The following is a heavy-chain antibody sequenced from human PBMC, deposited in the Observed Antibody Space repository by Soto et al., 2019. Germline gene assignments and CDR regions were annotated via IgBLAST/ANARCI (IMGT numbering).Heavy chain of an antibody. Sequence: PGGSLRLSCAASGFTFSNAWMNWVRQAPGKGLEWVGRIKSKTDGGTTDYAAPVKGRFTISRDDSKNTLYLQMNSLKTEDTAVYYCTTLSSDYYYGMDVWGQGTTVTVSS. D-gene: IGHD1-26*01. CDR2: IKSKTDGGTT. V-gene: IGHV3-15*07. CDR1: GFTFSNAW. J-gene: IGHJ6*02. CDR3: TTLSSDYYYGMDV.